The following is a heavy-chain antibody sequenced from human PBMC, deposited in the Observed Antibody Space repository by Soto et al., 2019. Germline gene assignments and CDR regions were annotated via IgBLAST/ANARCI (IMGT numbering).Heavy chain of an antibody. CDR3: ASVGNHYCYGSGSYDY. CDR1: GFTFSTYW. V-gene: IGHV3-74*01. J-gene: IGHJ4*02. Sequence: GGSLRLSCIASGFTFSTYWMHWVRQAPGKGLVWVSRIKGDGSITSYADSVKGRFTISRDNAKNTLYLQMDSLRAEDTAVYYCASVGNHYCYGSGSYDYWGQGALVTVSS. D-gene: IGHD3-10*01. CDR2: IKGDGSIT.